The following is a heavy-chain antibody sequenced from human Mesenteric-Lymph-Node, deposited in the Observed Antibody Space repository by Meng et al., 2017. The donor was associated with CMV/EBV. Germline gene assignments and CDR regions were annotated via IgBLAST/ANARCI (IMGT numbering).Heavy chain of an antibody. V-gene: IGHV3-21*01. CDR3: ARENQKVLRFLEWSTDAFDI. D-gene: IGHD3-3*01. CDR1: GFTFSSYA. J-gene: IGHJ3*02. CDR2: TSSSSNYI. Sequence: GGSLRLSCAASGFTFSSYAVSWVRQAPGKGLEWVSSTSSSSNYIYYADSVKGRFTNSRDNAKSSLYLQMNSLRAEDTAMYYCARENQKVLRFLEWSTDAFDIWGQGTMVTVSS.